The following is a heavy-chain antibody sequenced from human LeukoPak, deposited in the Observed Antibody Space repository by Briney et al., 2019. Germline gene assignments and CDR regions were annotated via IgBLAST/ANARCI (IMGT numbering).Heavy chain of an antibody. Sequence: PGGSLRLSWAASGFTFSNAWMSWVRQAPGKGLEWVGRIKSKTDGGTTDYAAPVKGRFTISRDDSKNTLYLQMNSLKTEDTAVYYCTTITIFGVVIMHYWGQGTLVTVSS. CDR2: IKSKTDGGTT. V-gene: IGHV3-15*01. CDR1: GFTFSNAW. CDR3: TTITIFGVVIMHY. J-gene: IGHJ4*02. D-gene: IGHD3-3*01.